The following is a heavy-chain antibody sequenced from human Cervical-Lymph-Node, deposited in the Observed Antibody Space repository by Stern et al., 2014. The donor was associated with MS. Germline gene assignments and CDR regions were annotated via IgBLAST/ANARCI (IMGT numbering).Heavy chain of an antibody. CDR2: INPDGTSA. CDR3: ARGMTSGAYH. D-gene: IGHD6-19*01. CDR1: AFIFSNYW. V-gene: IGHV3-74*01. Sequence: EVQLVESGGGLVQPGESLRVSCEASAFIFSNYWMHWVRQVPGQGLVWVSHINPDGTSALYADSVKGRFITTRDNARNTLYLQMNSLRAEDTAFYYCARGMTSGAYHWGQGTLVTVSS. J-gene: IGHJ4*02.